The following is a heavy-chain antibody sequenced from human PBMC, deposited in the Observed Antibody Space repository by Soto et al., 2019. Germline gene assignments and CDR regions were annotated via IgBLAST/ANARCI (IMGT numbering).Heavy chain of an antibody. CDR2: IYYSGST. CDR3: ARHSARYYDYVWGSYRPGPRFDY. Sequence: QLQLQESGPGLVKPSETLSLTCTVSGGSISSSSYYWGWIRQPPGKGLEWIGSIYYSGSTYYNPSLKSRVTISVDTSKNQFSLKLSSVTAADTAVYYCARHSARYYDYVWGSYRPGPRFDYWGQGTLVTVSS. V-gene: IGHV4-39*01. J-gene: IGHJ4*02. CDR1: GGSISSSSYY. D-gene: IGHD3-16*02.